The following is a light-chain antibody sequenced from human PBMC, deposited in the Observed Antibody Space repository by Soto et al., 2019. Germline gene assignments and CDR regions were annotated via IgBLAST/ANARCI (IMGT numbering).Light chain of an antibody. J-gene: IGLJ2*01. V-gene: IGLV4-69*01. CDR2: LNSDGSH. Sequence: QPVLTQSPSASASLGASVKLTCTLSSGHSNYAIAWHQQQPEKGPRYLMKLNSDGSHSKGDGIPDRLSGSSSGAERYLTISSLQSEDEADYFCQTWVTGIQIFGGGTKLTVL. CDR1: SGHSNYA. CDR3: QTWVTGIQI.